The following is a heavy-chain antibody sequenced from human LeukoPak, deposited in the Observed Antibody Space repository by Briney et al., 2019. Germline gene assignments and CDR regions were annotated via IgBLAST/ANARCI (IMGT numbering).Heavy chain of an antibody. Sequence: PSETLSLTCTVSGGSISSYYWSWLRQPPGKGLEWIGYIYYSGSTNYNPSLKSRVTISVDTSKNQFSLKLSSVTAAHTAVYYCAREYSSSDNWFDPWGQGTLVTVSS. CDR3: AREYSSSDNWFDP. CDR1: GGSISSYY. J-gene: IGHJ5*02. V-gene: IGHV4-59*01. CDR2: IYYSGST. D-gene: IGHD6-6*01.